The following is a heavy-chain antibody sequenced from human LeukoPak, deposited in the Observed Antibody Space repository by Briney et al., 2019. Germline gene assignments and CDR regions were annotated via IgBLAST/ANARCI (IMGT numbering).Heavy chain of an antibody. CDR2: ISGTGGTR. D-gene: IGHD2/OR15-2a*01. CDR1: GFTFSSYS. J-gene: IGHJ5*01. V-gene: IGHV3-23*01. Sequence: GGSLRLSCAASGFTFSSYSMSWVRQAPGKGLEWISIISGTGGTRYYADSVKGRFTISRDNSKNALYLQMNSLRAEDTAIYYCAKKALILPGQDCFDSWGQGTLVTVSS. CDR3: AKKALILPGQDCFDS.